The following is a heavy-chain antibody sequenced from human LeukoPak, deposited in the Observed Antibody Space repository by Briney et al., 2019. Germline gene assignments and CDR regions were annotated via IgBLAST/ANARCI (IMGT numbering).Heavy chain of an antibody. CDR2: ISGSGGST. CDR1: GFTFSSYA. D-gene: IGHD4-11*01. V-gene: IGHV3-23*01. J-gene: IGHJ4*02. CDR3: AKGPGGYSNYFDY. Sequence: GGSLRLSCAASGFTFSSYAMSWVRQAPGKGLEWVSAISGSGGSTYYADSVEGRFTISRDNSKNTLYLQMNSLRAEDTAVYYCAKGPGGYSNYFDYWGQGTLVTVSS.